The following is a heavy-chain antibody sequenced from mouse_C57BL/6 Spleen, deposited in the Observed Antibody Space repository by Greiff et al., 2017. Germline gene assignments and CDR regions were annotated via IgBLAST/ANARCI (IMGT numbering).Heavy chain of an antibody. CDR1: GYSITSGYY. CDR2: ISYDGSN. CDR3: ARDYDVGYWYFDV. J-gene: IGHJ1*03. D-gene: IGHD2-12*01. Sequence: EVQLQQSGPGLVKPSQSLSLTCSVTGYSITSGYYWNWIRQFPGNKLEWMGYISYDGSNNYHPSLKNRISITRDTSKNQFFLKLNSVTTEDTATYYCARDYDVGYWYFDVWGTGTTVTVSS. V-gene: IGHV3-6*01.